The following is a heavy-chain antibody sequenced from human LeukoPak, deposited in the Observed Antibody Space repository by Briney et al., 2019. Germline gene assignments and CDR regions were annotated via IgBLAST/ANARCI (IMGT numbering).Heavy chain of an antibody. Sequence: PGGSLRLSCAASGFTFSSYSMNWVRQAPGKGLEWVSSISSSSAYIYYADSMKGRFTISRYNAKNSLFLQMNSLRAEDTAVYYCARAGHSAYKSWGDYWGQGTLVTVSS. D-gene: IGHD5-12*01. CDR3: ARAGHSAYKSWGDY. V-gene: IGHV3-21*01. J-gene: IGHJ4*02. CDR1: GFTFSSYS. CDR2: ISSSSAYI.